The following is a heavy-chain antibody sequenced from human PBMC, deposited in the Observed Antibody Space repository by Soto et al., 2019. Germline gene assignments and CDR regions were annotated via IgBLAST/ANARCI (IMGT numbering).Heavy chain of an antibody. J-gene: IGHJ4*02. CDR1: GFTFSRRA. Sequence: QVQLVESGGGVVQPGKSLRVSCVASGFTFSRRAINWVRQAPGKGLEWVAVISYDGSNIYYVDSVKGRFTISRDNSKNTNYLLMNRLRPEDTAVYYCASEAYCGADCYSPCYHFDFCGQGTLVTVSS. D-gene: IGHD2-21*02. V-gene: IGHV3-30-3*01. CDR3: ASEAYCGADCYSPCYHFDF. CDR2: ISYDGSNI.